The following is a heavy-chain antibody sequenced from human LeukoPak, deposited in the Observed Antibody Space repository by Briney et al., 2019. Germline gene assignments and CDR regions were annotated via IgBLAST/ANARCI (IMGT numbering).Heavy chain of an antibody. Sequence: PSETLSLTCTVSGGSISSSSYYWGWIRQPPGKGLEWIGSIYYSGSTYSNPSLKSRVTISVDTSKNQFSLKLSSVTAADPAVYYCARTITYSSSWYYFDYWGQGTLVTVSS. CDR1: GGSISSSSYY. V-gene: IGHV4-39*01. D-gene: IGHD6-13*01. J-gene: IGHJ4*02. CDR3: ARTITYSSSWYYFDY. CDR2: IYYSGST.